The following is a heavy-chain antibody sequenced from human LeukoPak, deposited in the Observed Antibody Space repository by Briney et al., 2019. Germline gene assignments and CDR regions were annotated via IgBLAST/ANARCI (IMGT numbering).Heavy chain of an antibody. Sequence: KASETLSLTCTVSGGSISSYYWSWIRQPPGKGLEWIGYIYYSGSTNYNPSLKSRVTISVDTSKNQFSLKLSSVTAADTAVYYCAREGIYCSGGSCFNWFDPWGQGTLVTVSS. CDR3: AREGIYCSGGSCFNWFDP. CDR1: GGSISSYY. J-gene: IGHJ5*02. D-gene: IGHD2-15*01. V-gene: IGHV4-59*01. CDR2: IYYSGST.